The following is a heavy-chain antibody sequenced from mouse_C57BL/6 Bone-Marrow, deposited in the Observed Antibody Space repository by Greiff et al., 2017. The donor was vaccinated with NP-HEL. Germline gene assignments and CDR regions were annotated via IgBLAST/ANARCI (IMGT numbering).Heavy chain of an antibody. CDR1: GYTFTSYG. V-gene: IGHV1-81*01. Sequence: QVQLQQSGAELARPGASVKLSCKASGYTFTSYGISWVKQRTGQGLEWIGEIYPRSGNTYYNEKFKGKATLTADKSSSTAYMELRSLTSEDSAVYVCARGPPYYYGSSWYFDVWGTGTTVTVSS. J-gene: IGHJ1*03. D-gene: IGHD1-1*01. CDR3: ARGPPYYYGSSWYFDV. CDR2: IYPRSGNT.